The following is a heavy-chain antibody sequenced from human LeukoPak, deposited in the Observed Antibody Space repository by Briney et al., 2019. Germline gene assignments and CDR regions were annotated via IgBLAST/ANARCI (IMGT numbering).Heavy chain of an antibody. D-gene: IGHD5-12*01. CDR1: GGSFSGYY. J-gene: IGHJ6*03. CDR3: ARLDYSGHFYYYYMDV. V-gene: IGHV4-34*01. Sequence: SETLSLTCAVYGGSFSGYYWSWIRQPPGKGLEWIGEINHSGSTNYNPSLKSRVTISVDTSKNQFSLKLSSVTAADTAVYYCARLDYSGHFYYYYMDVWGKGTTVTISS. CDR2: INHSGST.